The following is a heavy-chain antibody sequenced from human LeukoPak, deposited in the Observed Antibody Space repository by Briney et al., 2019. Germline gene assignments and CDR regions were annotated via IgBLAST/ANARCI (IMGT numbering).Heavy chain of an antibody. J-gene: IGHJ4*02. V-gene: IGHV1-2*06. CDR1: GYTFTGYY. D-gene: IGHD6-19*01. CDR3: AITYSSVAFDY. CDR2: INPNSGGT. Sequence: ASVKVSCXASGYTFTGYYMHWVRQAPGQGLEWMGRINPNSGGTNYAQKFQGRVTMTRDTSISTAYMELGRLRSDDTAVYYCAITYSSVAFDYWGQGTLVTVSS.